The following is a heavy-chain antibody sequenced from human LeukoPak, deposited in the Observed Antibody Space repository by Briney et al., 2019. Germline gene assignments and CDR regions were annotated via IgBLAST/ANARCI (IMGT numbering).Heavy chain of an antibody. CDR3: ARGSTLCSGCSCSANIDY. CDR2: IYTSGST. CDR1: GGSISSYY. D-gene: IGHD2-15*01. J-gene: IGHJ4*02. V-gene: IGHV4-4*07. Sequence: PSETLSLTCTVSGGSISSYYWSWIRQPAGKRLEYIGRIYTSGSTNYNPSLKSRVTMSVDTSKNQFSLRLSSVTAADTAVYYCARGSTLCSGCSCSANIDYWGQGTLVTVSS.